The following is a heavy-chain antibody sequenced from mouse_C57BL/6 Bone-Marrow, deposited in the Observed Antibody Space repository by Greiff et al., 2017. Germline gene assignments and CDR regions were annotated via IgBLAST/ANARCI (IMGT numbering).Heavy chain of an antibody. CDR3: AIWGRWTAY. J-gene: IGHJ3*01. V-gene: IGHV1-74*01. Sequence: QVQLQQSGAELVKPGASVKVSCKASGYTFTSYWMHWVKQRPGQGLEWIGRIHPSASDTNYNQKFKGKATLTVDKSSSTAYMQLSSLTSEDSAVYYCAIWGRWTAYWGQGTLVTVSA. CDR2: IHPSASDT. CDR1: GYTFTSYW. D-gene: IGHD3-3*01.